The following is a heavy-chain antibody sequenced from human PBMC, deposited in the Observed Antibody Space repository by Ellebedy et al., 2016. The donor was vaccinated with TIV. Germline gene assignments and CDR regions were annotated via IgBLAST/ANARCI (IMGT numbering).Heavy chain of an antibody. V-gene: IGHV1-2*02. J-gene: IGHJ6*02. Sequence: ASVKVSCKASRYSFTDYYVHWVRQAPGQGLECLGWINPNTGVTNYAQKFQGRVTMPRDTSISTAYMELSRLTSDDTAIYFCARSRVGASRRGYYGMDVWGQGTTVTVSS. CDR3: ARSRVGASRRGYYGMDV. D-gene: IGHD1-26*01. CDR2: INPNTGVT. CDR1: RYSFTDYY.